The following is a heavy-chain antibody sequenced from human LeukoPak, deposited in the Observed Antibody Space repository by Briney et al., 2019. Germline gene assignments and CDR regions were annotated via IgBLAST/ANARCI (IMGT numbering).Heavy chain of an antibody. CDR3: ARGRTAVAGWGAFDI. CDR1: GFTFSSYS. J-gene: IGHJ3*02. V-gene: IGHV3-21*01. D-gene: IGHD6-19*01. CDR2: ISSSSSYI. Sequence: GGSLRLSCAASGFTFSSYSMNWVRQAPGKGLEWVSSISSSSSYIYYADSVKGRFTISRDNAKNSLYLQMNSLRAEDTAVYYCARGRTAVAGWGAFDIWGQGTMVTVSS.